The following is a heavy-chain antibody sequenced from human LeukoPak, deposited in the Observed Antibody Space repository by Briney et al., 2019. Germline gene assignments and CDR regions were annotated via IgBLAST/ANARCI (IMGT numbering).Heavy chain of an antibody. CDR1: GYRFTSYW. Sequence: PGESLKIPCKGSGYRFTSYWIGWVRQMPGKGLEWMGIIYPGDSDTRYSPSFQGQVTISADKSISTAYLQWSSLKASDTAMYYCARVREYYSDSSGYYYFDYWGQGTLVTVSS. J-gene: IGHJ4*02. V-gene: IGHV5-51*01. CDR2: IYPGDSDT. CDR3: ARVREYYSDSSGYYYFDY. D-gene: IGHD3-22*01.